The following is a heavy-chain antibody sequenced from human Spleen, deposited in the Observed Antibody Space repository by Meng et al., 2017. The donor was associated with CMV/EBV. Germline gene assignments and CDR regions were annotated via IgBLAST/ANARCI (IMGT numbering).Heavy chain of an antibody. CDR1: GFTFSSYS. D-gene: IGHD6-19*01. V-gene: IGHV3-7*01. Sequence: GGSLRLSCAASGFTFSSYSMNWVRQAPGKGLEWVANIKQDGSEKYYVDSVKGRFTISRDNAKNSLYLQMNSLRAEDTAVYYCARERGWYGLPWYWGQGTLVTVSS. J-gene: IGHJ4*02. CDR2: IKQDGSEK. CDR3: ARERGWYGLPWY.